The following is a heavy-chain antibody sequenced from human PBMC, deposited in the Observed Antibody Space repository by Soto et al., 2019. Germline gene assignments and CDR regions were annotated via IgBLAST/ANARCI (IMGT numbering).Heavy chain of an antibody. J-gene: IGHJ6*02. Sequence: ASVKVSCKASAGTFSSYTISWVRQAPGQGLEWMGRIIPILGIANYAQKFQGRVTITADKSTSTAYMELSSLRSEDTAVYYCARDRVGASYYYYYGMDVWGQGTTVTVSS. CDR3: ARDRVGASYYYYYGMDV. CDR1: AGTFSSYT. D-gene: IGHD1-26*01. CDR2: IIPILGIA. V-gene: IGHV1-69*04.